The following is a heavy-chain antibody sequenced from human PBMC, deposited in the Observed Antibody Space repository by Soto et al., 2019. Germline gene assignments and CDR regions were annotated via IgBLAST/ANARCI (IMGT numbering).Heavy chain of an antibody. CDR2: INSDGSVS. CDR1: GFTFSNYW. V-gene: IGHV3-74*01. J-gene: IGHJ6*03. D-gene: IGHD2-15*01. CDR3: ARGDCVGGTCYSLAGSFYYYMDV. Sequence: EVQLVESGGGLVQPGGSLRLSCAASGFTFSNYWMYWVRQAPGKGLVWVSRINSDGSVSSYADSVKGRLTISRDNVKNTLYLQMDGLRAEDTAVYYYARGDCVGGTCYSLAGSFYYYMDVWGKGTTVTVFS.